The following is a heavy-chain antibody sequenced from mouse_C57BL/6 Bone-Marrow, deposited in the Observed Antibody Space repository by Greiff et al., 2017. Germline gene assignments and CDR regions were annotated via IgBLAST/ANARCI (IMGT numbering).Heavy chain of an antibody. CDR2: IDPETGGT. V-gene: IGHV1-15*01. Sequence: QVQLQQSGAELVRPGASVTLSCKASGYTFTDYEMHWVKQTPVHGLEWIGAIDPETGGTAYNQKFKGKAILTADKSSSTAYMELRSLTSEDSAVYYGTRSGATGGGFAYWGQGTLVTVSA. J-gene: IGHJ3*01. D-gene: IGHD3-1*01. CDR3: TRSGATGGGFAY. CDR1: GYTFTDYE.